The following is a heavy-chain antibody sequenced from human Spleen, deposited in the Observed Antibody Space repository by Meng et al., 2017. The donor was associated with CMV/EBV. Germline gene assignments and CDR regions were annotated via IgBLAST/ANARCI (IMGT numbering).Heavy chain of an antibody. CDR1: GGSISGSY. V-gene: IGHV4-39*01. CDR3: ARGLTGYGMDV. CDR2: IYYSGST. D-gene: IGHD3-16*01. Sequence: SETLSLTCTVSGGSISGSYWGWIRQPPGKGLEWIGSIYYSGSTYYNPSLKSRVTISVDTSKNQFSLKLSSVTAADTAVYYCARGLTGYGMDVWGQGTTVTVSS. J-gene: IGHJ6*02.